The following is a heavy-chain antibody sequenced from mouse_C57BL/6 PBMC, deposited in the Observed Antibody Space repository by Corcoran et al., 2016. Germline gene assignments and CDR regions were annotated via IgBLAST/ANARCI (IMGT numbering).Heavy chain of an antibody. D-gene: IGHD1-1*01. V-gene: IGHV9-3*01. J-gene: IGHJ3*01. CDR3: ARGSSSWFAY. Sequence: QIQLVQSGPELKKPGETVKISCKASGYTFTTYGMSWVKQAPGKGLKWMGWINTYSGVPTYADDFKGRFAFSLETSASTAYLQINNLKNEDTATYFCARGSSSWFAYWGQGTLVTVS. CDR2: INTYSGVP. CDR1: GYTFTTYG.